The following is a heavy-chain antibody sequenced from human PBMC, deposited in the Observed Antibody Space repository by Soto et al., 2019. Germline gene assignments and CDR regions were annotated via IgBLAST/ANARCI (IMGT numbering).Heavy chain of an antibody. D-gene: IGHD3-10*01. V-gene: IGHV1-69*06. CDR3: AREFGAALKTVWFGELTYYYYGMDV. J-gene: IGHJ6*02. CDR1: GCTFSSYA. CDR2: IIAIFGKA. Sequence: SVKVSCKASGCTFSSYAISWVRQAPGQGLEWMGGIIAIFGKANYAQKFQGRVTITADKSTSTAYMELSSLRSEDTAVYYCAREFGAALKTVWFGELTYYYYGMDVWGQGTTVTVSS.